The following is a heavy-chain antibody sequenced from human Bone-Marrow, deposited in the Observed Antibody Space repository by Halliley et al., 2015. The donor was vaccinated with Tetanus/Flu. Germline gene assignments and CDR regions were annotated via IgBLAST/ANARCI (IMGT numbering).Heavy chain of an antibody. CDR3: VRDIPYIGSFYYFDY. CDR2: MHHNGYT. J-gene: IGHJ4*02. D-gene: IGHD1-26*01. Sequence: TLSLTCTVSGDSITNSFWSWIRQPPGKGLEWIGYMHHNGYTTYNPSLESRVTMSIDTSKDQFSLRLSSVTAADTAVYYCVRDIPYIGSFYYFDYWGQGTLVAFSS. V-gene: IGHV4-59*01. CDR1: GDSITNSF.